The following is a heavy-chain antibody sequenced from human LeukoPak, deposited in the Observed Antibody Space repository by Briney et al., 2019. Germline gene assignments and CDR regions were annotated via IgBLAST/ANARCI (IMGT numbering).Heavy chain of an antibody. V-gene: IGHV5-51*01. CDR2: IFPGDSDT. D-gene: IGHD3-16*02. J-gene: IGHJ3*02. Sequence: GESLKISCKGSGYIFATYWIGWVRQMPGKGLEWMGIIFPGDSDTRYSPSFQGQVTISADESISTAYLQWSSLKASDTVMYYSARVKIMITFGGVIAHAFDIWGQGTMVTVSS. CDR3: ARVKIMITFGGVIAHAFDI. CDR1: GYIFATYW.